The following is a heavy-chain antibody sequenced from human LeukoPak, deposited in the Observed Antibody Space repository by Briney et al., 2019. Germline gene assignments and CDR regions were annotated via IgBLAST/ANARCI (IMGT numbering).Heavy chain of an antibody. V-gene: IGHV4-59*01. CDR1: GGSLSSYY. J-gene: IGHJ4*02. D-gene: IGHD5-24*01. CDR3: ARGEMATNNFDY. CDR2: IYYSGST. Sequence: SETLSLTCTVSGGSLSSYYWSWIRQPPGKGLEWIGYIYYSGSTNYNPSLKSRVTILVDTSKNQFSLKLSSVTAADTAVYYCARGEMATNNFDYWGQGTLVTVSS.